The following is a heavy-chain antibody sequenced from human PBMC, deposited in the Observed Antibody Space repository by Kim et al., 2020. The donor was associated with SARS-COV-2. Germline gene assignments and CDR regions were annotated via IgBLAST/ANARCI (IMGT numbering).Heavy chain of an antibody. Sequence: GRFTISRDNSKNTLYLQMNSLRAEDTAVYYCATIPPREQWLAMGPYYFDYWGQGTLVTVSS. V-gene: IGHV3-23*01. CDR3: ATIPPREQWLAMGPYYFDY. D-gene: IGHD6-19*01. J-gene: IGHJ4*02.